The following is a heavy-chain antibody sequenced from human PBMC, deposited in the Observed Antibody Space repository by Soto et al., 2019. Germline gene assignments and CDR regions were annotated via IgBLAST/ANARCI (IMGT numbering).Heavy chain of an antibody. CDR1: GLTFSGYG. CDR3: ARGDCSGTSCYAFDY. J-gene: IGHJ4*02. D-gene: IGHD2-2*01. Sequence: QGPLVESGGGVVQPGRSLRISCAAAGLTFSGYGMHWVRQAPGQVLEWVAVIGYDGSKKYYADSVKGRFTISRDNSKNTLYLQMNSLRAEDTAVYYCARGDCSGTSCYAFDYWGQGTLVSVSS. CDR2: IGYDGSKK. V-gene: IGHV3-33*01.